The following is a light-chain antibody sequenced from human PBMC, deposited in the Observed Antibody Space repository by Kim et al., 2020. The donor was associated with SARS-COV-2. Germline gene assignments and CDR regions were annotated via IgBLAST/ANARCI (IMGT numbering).Light chain of an antibody. CDR3: QSFDNSLSSYV. CDR2: SNN. J-gene: IGLJ1*01. V-gene: IGLV1-40*01. Sequence: QLVLTQPPSVSGAPGQRVLISCTGSSSNIGAGYDVHWYQQLPGTAPKFLVYSNNNRPSGVPDRFSTSKSGTSASLAITGLQAEDEADYYCQSFDNSLSSYVFGTGTKVTVL. CDR1: SSNIGAGYD.